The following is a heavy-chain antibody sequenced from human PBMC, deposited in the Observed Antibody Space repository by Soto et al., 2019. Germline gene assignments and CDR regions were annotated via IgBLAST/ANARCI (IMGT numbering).Heavy chain of an antibody. CDR1: GFTFSVYA. Sequence: GGSLRLSCGASGFTFSVYAMTWVRQAPGKGLEWVSAISGNGGSTYYADSVKGRFTISRDNSKSTLHLQMNSLRVEDTAVYYCARDRTFGPPLVRFDSWGQGTLVTVSS. J-gene: IGHJ4*02. D-gene: IGHD6-6*01. CDR3: ARDRTFGPPLVRFDS. CDR2: ISGNGGST. V-gene: IGHV3-23*01.